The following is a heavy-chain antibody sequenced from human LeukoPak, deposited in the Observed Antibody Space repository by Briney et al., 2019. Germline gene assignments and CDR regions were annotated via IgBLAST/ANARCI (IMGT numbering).Heavy chain of an antibody. D-gene: IGHD3-9*01. CDR2: ISSSGSTI. CDR1: GFTFSSYA. J-gene: IGHJ4*02. V-gene: IGHV3-11*01. CDR3: ARGTQLRYFDWSSLLDY. Sequence: PGGSLRLSCAASGFTFSSYAMSWIRQAPGKGLEWVSYISSSGSTIYYADSVKGRFTISRDNAKNSLYLQMNSLRAEDTAVYYCARGTQLRYFDWSSLLDYWGQGTLVTVSS.